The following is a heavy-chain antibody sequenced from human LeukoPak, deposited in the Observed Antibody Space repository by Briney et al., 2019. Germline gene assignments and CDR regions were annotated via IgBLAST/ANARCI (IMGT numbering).Heavy chain of an antibody. CDR3: ARGSPGRIVVVVASRRYYGMDV. CDR1: GGSFSGYY. D-gene: IGHD2-15*01. J-gene: IGHJ6*02. CDR2: INHSGST. Sequence: SETLSLTCAVYGGSFSGYYWSWIRQPPGKGLEWIGEINHSGSTNYNPSLKSRVTISVDTSKNQFSLKLSSVTAADTAVYYCARGSPGRIVVVVASRRYYGMDVWGQGTTVTVSS. V-gene: IGHV4-34*01.